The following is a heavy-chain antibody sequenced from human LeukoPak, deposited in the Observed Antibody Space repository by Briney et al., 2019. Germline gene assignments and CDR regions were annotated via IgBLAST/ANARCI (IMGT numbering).Heavy chain of an antibody. CDR3: AKGPAVLAADFDY. V-gene: IGHV3-33*06. J-gene: IGHJ4*02. Sequence: PGRSLRLSCAASGFTFRNYGMHWVRQAPGKGLEWVALIWYDGSNKYYADSVKGRFTISRDNSNNTLYLQISSLSPEDTAMYYCAKGPAVLAADFDYWGQGTLITVSS. D-gene: IGHD6-13*01. CDR1: GFTFRNYG. CDR2: IWYDGSNK.